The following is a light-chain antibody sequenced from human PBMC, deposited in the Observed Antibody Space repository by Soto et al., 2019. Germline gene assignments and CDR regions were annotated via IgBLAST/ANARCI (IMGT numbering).Light chain of an antibody. CDR1: QSVSSRY. CDR2: GAS. J-gene: IGKJ5*01. CDR3: QQYGSSPIT. Sequence: EIVLTQSPATLSLSPGERATLSCGASQSVSSRYLGWYQQRFGQXPRLLIYGASSRATGIPDRFSGIGSGTDLTNNIASLEPEDGEVYDCQQYGSSPITFGQGTRLENK. V-gene: IGKV3-20*01.